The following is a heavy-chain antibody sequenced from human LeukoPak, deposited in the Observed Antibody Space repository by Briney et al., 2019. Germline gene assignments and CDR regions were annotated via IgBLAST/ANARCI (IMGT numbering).Heavy chain of an antibody. CDR3: ARDNRHLGGYHGLSVGAFDI. J-gene: IGHJ3*02. CDR1: GGSISSYY. D-gene: IGHD5-12*01. V-gene: IGHV4-59*01. CDR2: IYYSGST. Sequence: PSETLSLTCTVSGGSISSYYWSWIRQPPGKGLEWIGYIYYSGSTNYNPSLKSRVTISVDTSKNQFSLKLSSVTAADTAVYYCARDNRHLGGYHGLSVGAFDIWGQGTMVTVSS.